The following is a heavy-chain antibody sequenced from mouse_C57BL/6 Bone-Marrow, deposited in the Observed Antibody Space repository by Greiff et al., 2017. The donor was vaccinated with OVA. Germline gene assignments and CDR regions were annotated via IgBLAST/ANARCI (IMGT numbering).Heavy chain of an antibody. Sequence: EVKVVESGAELVRPGASVKLSCTASGFNIKDDYMHWVKQRPEQGLEWIGWIDPENGDTEYASKFQGKATITADTSSNTAYLQLSSLTSEDTAVYYCTYRGFAYWGQGTLVTVSA. V-gene: IGHV14-4*01. J-gene: IGHJ3*01. CDR1: GFNIKDDY. CDR2: IDPENGDT. CDR3: TYRGFAY.